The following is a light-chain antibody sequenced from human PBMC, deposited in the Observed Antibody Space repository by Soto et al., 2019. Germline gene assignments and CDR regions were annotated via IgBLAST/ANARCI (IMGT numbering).Light chain of an antibody. CDR2: DAL. V-gene: IGKV3-11*01. J-gene: IGKJ2*01. CDR1: QSVSSY. Sequence: EIVLTQSPATLSLSPGERATLSCRASQSVSSYLAWYQQNPGQAPRLLIYDALNRATGIPARFSRSGSGTDSTLTSSCLEPEDCAVYYCQQRSNWPPHTFGQGTQLEIK. CDR3: QQRSNWPPHT.